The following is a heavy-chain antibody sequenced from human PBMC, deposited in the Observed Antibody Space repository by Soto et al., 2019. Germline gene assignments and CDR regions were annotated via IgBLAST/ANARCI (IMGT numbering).Heavy chain of an antibody. Sequence: PGGSLRLSCAASGFTFSSYSMNWVRQAPGKGLEWVSSISSSSSYIYYADSVKGRFTISRVNAKNSLYLQMNSLRAEDTAVYYCARQGMVRGLSYYYYGMDVWGQGTTVTLSS. CDR2: ISSSSSYI. J-gene: IGHJ6*02. V-gene: IGHV3-21*01. CDR1: GFTFSSYS. D-gene: IGHD3-10*01. CDR3: ARQGMVRGLSYYYYGMDV.